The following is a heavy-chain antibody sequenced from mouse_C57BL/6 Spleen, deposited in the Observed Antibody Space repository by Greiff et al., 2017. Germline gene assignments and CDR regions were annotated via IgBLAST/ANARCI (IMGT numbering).Heavy chain of an antibody. V-gene: IGHV1-61*01. CDR3: ARLTHYYAMDY. CDR1: GYTFTSYW. CDR2: IYPSDSET. J-gene: IGHJ4*01. Sequence: QVQLQQPGAELVRPGSSVKLSCKASGYTFTSYWMDWVKQRPGQGLEWIGNIYPSDSETHYNQKFKDKATLTVDKSSSTAYMQLSSLTSEDSAVYYSARLTHYYAMDYWGQGTSVTVSS.